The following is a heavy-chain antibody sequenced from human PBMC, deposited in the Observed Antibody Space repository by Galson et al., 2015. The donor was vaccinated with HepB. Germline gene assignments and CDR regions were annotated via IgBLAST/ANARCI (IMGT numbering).Heavy chain of an antibody. CDR2: IWYDGSNK. J-gene: IGHJ6*03. Sequence: SLRLSCAASGFTFSTYGMHWVRQAPGKGLEWVAVIWYDGSNKYYADSVKGRFTISRDNSKNTLYLQMNSLRAEDTAVYYCARDWGSEYMDVWGKGTTVTVSS. CDR3: ARDWGSEYMDV. CDR1: GFTFSTYG. D-gene: IGHD3-10*01. V-gene: IGHV3-33*01.